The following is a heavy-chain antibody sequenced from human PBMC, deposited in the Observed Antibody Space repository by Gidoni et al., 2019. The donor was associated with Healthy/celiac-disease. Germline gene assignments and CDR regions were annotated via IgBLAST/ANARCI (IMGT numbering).Heavy chain of an antibody. Sequence: EVQLLESGGGLVQPGGSLRLSCAASGFTFSSYAMGWVRQAPGKGLEWVSAISGRCGSTYYADSVKGRFTISRDNSKNTLYLQMNSLRAEDTAVYYCAKDLGWGTFDYWGQGTLVTVSA. CDR3: AKDLGWGTFDY. CDR2: ISGRCGST. CDR1: GFTFSSYA. D-gene: IGHD7-27*01. J-gene: IGHJ4*02. V-gene: IGHV3-23*01.